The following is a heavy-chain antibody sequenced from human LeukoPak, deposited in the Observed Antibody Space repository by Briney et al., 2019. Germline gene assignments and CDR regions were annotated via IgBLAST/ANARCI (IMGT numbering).Heavy chain of an antibody. CDR2: ISWNSGSV. J-gene: IGHJ4*02. CDR3: AKDLGVRGSYSGAYFDY. CDR1: GFTFDDYA. Sequence: GRSLRLSCAASGFTFDDYAMHWVRQAPGKGLEWVSGISWNSGSVDYADSVKGRFTISRDNAKNSLFLQMNSLRAEDTAFYYCAKDLGVRGSYSGAYFDYWGQGTLVTVSS. V-gene: IGHV3-9*01. D-gene: IGHD1-26*01.